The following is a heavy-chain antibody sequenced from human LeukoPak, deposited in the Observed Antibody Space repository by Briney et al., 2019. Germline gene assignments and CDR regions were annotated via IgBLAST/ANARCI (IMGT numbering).Heavy chain of an antibody. CDR2: IKQDGNQK. J-gene: IGHJ6*03. CDR3: ARYPGGYCSGGSCSSGYYYYYMDV. V-gene: IGHV3-7*01. CDR1: SFTFSNYW. Sequence: GGSLRLSCAASSFTFSNYWMSWVRQAPGKGLGWVANIKQDGNQKHSVYSVKGRFTISRNNAKNPLYLQMNSLRAEDMAVYYCARYPGGYCSGGSCSSGYYYYYMDVWGKGTTVTISS. D-gene: IGHD2-15*01.